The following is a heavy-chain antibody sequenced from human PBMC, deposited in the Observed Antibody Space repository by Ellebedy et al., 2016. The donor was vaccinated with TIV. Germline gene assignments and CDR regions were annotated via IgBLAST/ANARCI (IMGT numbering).Heavy chain of an antibody. V-gene: IGHV1-18*01. D-gene: IGHD2-2*03. CDR2: VSPYDGNT. CDR1: GYTLMSYG. CDR3: ARMFGYDEGN. J-gene: IGHJ4*02. Sequence: AASVKVSCKASGYTLMSYGICWVRQAPGQGLEWMGWVSPYDGNTNYAQKFQGRVTLTIDTFTGTGYMELRSLRSDDTAVYYCARMFGYDEGNWGQGTLVTVSS.